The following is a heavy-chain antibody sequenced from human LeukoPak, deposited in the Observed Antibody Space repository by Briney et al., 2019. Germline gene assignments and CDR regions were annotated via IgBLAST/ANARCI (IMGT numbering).Heavy chain of an antibody. CDR3: ATSPHYSSAWLVVDF. D-gene: IGHD6-19*01. Sequence: PGGSLRLSCAASGFAFSTYTRTWVRQAPGKGLEWVSSISSSSGDIYYADSLRDRFTISRDNAKNSLYLQMNILRLQDTPMYYCATSPHYSSAWLVVDFWGQGTLVTVPS. V-gene: IGHV3-21*01. J-gene: IGHJ4*02. CDR1: GFAFSTYT. CDR2: ISSSSGDI.